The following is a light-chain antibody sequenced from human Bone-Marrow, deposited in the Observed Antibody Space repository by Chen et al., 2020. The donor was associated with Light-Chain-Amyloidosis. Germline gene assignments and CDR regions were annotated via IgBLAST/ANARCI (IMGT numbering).Light chain of an antibody. CDR1: SSAVGGDNN. CDR2: EVT. CDR3: SSYTITNTLV. J-gene: IGLJ1*01. V-gene: IGLV2-14*01. Sequence: QSALTQSASVSGSPGQSITISCTGTSSAVGGDNNVSWYQQHPDKAPKLMIYEVTNRPSWVPDRFSGSKSDNTASLTISGLQTEDEADYFCSSYTITNTLVFGSGTRVTVL.